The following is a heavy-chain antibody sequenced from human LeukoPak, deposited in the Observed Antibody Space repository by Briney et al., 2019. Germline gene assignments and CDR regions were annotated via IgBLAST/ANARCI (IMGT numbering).Heavy chain of an antibody. V-gene: IGHV3-53*01. CDR1: GFIVSSDF. Sequence: GGSMRLSCAASGFIVSSDFMNWVRQAPGKGLEWVSAMNSGGSTFYADSVKGRFIISRDKSRNTLYLQMNSLSVDDTAVYYCTRGGSMVRGVLWGQGTLVTVSS. D-gene: IGHD3-10*01. J-gene: IGHJ4*02. CDR3: TRGGSMVRGVL. CDR2: MNSGGST.